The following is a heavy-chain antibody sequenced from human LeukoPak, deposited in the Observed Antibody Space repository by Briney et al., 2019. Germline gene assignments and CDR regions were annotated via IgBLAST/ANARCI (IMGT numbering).Heavy chain of an antibody. V-gene: IGHV4-59*08. J-gene: IGHJ4*02. CDR1: GGSISSYY. CDR3: ARRGYSGYYFDY. CDR2: IYYRGST. D-gene: IGHD5-12*01. Sequence: KPSETLSLTCTVSGGSISSYYWSWIRQPPGKGLEWTGYIYYRGSTNYSPSLKSRVTISVDMSKNQFSLKLSSVTAADTAVYYCARRGYSGYYFDYWGQGTLVTVSS.